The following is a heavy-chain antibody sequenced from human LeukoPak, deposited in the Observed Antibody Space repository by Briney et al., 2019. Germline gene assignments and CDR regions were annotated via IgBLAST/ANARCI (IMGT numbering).Heavy chain of an antibody. V-gene: IGHV3-30*18. CDR2: ISYDGSIE. CDR1: GFTFSSYG. J-gene: IGHJ4*02. Sequence: PGRSLRLSCAASGFTFSSYGMHWVRQAPGKGLEWGAVISYDGSIEYYADSVKGRFSISGDNSKNTLYLKMNSLRAEATALYYCAKGISSGYFDYWGQGTLVTVSS. D-gene: IGHD3-22*01. CDR3: AKGISSGYFDY.